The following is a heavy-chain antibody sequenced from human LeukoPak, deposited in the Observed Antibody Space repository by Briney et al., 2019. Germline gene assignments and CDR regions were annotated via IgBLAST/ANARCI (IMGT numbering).Heavy chain of an antibody. CDR2: IYSTGRT. J-gene: IGHJ5*02. D-gene: IGHD4-11*01. V-gene: IGHV4-59*01. Sequence: SETLSLTCTLSGGSISSYYWSWIRQPQGNGLEWIGYIYSTGRTNYNPSLKSRVTISVDTSKNQFSLKLSSVTAADTAVYYCAREDDYSNYNWFDPWGQGTLVTVSS. CDR1: GGSISSYY. CDR3: AREDDYSNYNWFDP.